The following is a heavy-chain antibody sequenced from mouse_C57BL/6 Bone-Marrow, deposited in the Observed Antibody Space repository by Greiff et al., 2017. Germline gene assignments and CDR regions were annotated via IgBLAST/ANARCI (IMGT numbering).Heavy chain of an antibody. CDR1: GYAFTNYL. CDR3: ARSGCCCGNGLLSY. D-gene: IGHD1-1*01. J-gene: IGHJ3*01. Sequence: VQLQQSGAELVRPGTSVKVSCKASGYAFTNYLIEWVKQRPGQGLEWIGVINPGSGGTTYNEKFKGKATLTADTSSSTAYMQLSILTSEDSAVYFCARSGCCCGNGLLSYWCQGTLVTVSA. CDR2: INPGSGGT. V-gene: IGHV1-54*01.